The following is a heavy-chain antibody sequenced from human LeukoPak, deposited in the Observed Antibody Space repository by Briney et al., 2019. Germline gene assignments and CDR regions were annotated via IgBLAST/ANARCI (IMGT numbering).Heavy chain of an antibody. CDR3: ARAPYGSGSYYRVFDY. D-gene: IGHD3-10*01. V-gene: IGHV3-33*01. CDR1: GFTFSSYG. J-gene: IGHJ4*02. CDR2: IWYDGSNK. Sequence: PGGSLRLSCAASGFTFSSYGMHWVRQAPGKGLEWVAVIWYDGSNKYYADSVKGRFTISRDNSKNTLYLQMNSLRAEDTAVYYCARAPYGSGSYYRVFDYWGQGTLVTVSS.